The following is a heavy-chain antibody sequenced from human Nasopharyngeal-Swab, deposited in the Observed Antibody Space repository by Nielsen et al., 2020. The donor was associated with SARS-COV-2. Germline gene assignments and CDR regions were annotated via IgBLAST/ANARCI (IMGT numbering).Heavy chain of an antibody. CDR1: GFTLNTYA. J-gene: IGHJ3*02. V-gene: IGHV3-23*01. CDR3: AKSDDAVDI. CDR2: ISDSGGRT. Sequence: GSLKISCASSGFTLNTYAMSWVRQAPGAGLEWVSAISDSGGRTYYADSVKGRFTISRDNSQNTLFLQMNSLRAEDTAVYYCAKSDDAVDIWGQGTMATVSS.